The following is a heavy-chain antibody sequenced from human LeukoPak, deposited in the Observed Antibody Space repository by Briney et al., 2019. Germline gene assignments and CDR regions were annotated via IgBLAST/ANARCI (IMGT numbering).Heavy chain of an antibody. CDR1: GYTLTELS. CDR3: ATEGKMVRGVYTDY. CDR2: FDPEDGET. J-gene: IGHJ4*02. D-gene: IGHD3-10*01. V-gene: IGHV1-24*01. Sequence: ASVKVSCKVSGYTLTELSMHWVRQAPGKGLEWMGRFDPEDGETVYAQKFQGRVTMTADTSTDTAYMELSSLRSEDTAVYYCATEGKMVRGVYTDYWGQGTLVTVSS.